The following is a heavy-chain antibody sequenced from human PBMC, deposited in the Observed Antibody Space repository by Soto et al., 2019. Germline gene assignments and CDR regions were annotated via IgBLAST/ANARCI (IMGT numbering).Heavy chain of an antibody. D-gene: IGHD2-2*01. CDR3: ARLVVVPAALNYYYGMDV. CDR2: ISSSSSYI. J-gene: IGHJ6*02. Sequence: GGSLRLSCAASGFTFSSYSMNWVRQAPGKGLEWVSPISSSSSYIYYADSVKGRFTISRDNAKNSLYLQMNSLRAEDTAVYYCARLVVVPAALNYYYGMDVWGQGTTVTVS. CDR1: GFTFSSYS. V-gene: IGHV3-21*01.